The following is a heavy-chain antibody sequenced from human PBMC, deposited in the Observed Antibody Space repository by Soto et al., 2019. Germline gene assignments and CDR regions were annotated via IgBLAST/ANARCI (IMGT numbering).Heavy chain of an antibody. V-gene: IGHV1-69*12. CDR3: ASRRTGTIYYYYGMDV. D-gene: IGHD1-7*01. Sequence: QVQLVQSGAEVKKPGSSVKVSCTASGGTFSSYAINWVRQAPGQGLEWMGGIIPIFGTANYAQKFQGRVTITADESTSTAYMELSSLRSEDTAVYYCASRRTGTIYYYYGMDVWGQGTRVTVSS. J-gene: IGHJ6*02. CDR1: GGTFSSYA. CDR2: IIPIFGTA.